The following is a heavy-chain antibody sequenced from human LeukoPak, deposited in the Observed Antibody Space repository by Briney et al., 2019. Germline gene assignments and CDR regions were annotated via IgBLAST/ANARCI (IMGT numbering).Heavy chain of an antibody. CDR3: TRDSXYXXFDI. J-gene: IGHJ3*02. Sequence: GGSLRLSRAASGFTFSSSWMAWVRQAPGKGLEWVGNIKEDGTAKNYVVSVRGRFTISRDNAKNSLYLQMNSLRGEDTAVYYCTRDSXYXXFDIWGQGTMVTVSS. V-gene: IGHV3-7*01. CDR1: GFTFSSSW. D-gene: IGHD5-12*01. CDR2: IKEDGTAK.